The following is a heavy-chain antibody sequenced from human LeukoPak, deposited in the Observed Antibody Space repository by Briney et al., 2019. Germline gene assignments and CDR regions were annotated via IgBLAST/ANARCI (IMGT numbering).Heavy chain of an antibody. CDR2: ISSSGRTI. V-gene: IGHV3-48*03. J-gene: IGHJ4*02. Sequence: GGSLRLSCAASGFTFSSYEMNWVRQAPGKGLEWISYISSSGRTIYYADSLKGRFTISRDNAKNSLYLQMNSLRAEDTAVYYCGEGRKGAWFPNYWGQGTLVTVSS. D-gene: IGHD3-10*01. CDR3: GEGRKGAWFPNY. CDR1: GFTFSSYE.